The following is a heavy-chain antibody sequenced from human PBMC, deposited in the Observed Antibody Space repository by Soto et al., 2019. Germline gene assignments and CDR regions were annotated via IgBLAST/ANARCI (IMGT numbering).Heavy chain of an antibody. V-gene: IGHV3-48*01. CDR3: AKAGRGYCISTSCYDLYYYYGMDV. Sequence: PGGSLRLSCAASGFTFRNYGMNWVRQAPGKGLEWVSYIGLGSSTKYYADSVEGRFTISRDNAKNSLYLQMNSLRAEDTAVYYCAKAGRGYCISTSCYDLYYYYGMDVWGQGTTVTVSS. CDR2: IGLGSSTK. CDR1: GFTFRNYG. D-gene: IGHD2-2*01. J-gene: IGHJ6*02.